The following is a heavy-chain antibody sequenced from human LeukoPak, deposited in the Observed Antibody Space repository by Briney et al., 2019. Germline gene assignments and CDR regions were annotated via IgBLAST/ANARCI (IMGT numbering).Heavy chain of an antibody. CDR1: GFTFSSYA. V-gene: IGHV3-23*01. J-gene: IGHJ4*02. Sequence: GGSLRLSCAASGFTFSSYAMSWVRPAPGKGLEWVSAISGSGGSTYYADSVKGRFTISRDNSKNTLYLQMNSLRAEDTAVYYCAKAVSGSSSIQAHWGQGTLVTVSS. CDR2: ISGSGGST. CDR3: AKAVSGSSSIQAH. D-gene: IGHD6-13*01.